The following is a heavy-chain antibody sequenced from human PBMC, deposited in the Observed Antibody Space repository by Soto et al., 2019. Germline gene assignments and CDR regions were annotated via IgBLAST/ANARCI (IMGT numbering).Heavy chain of an antibody. J-gene: IGHJ4*02. CDR1: GGSISSYY. D-gene: IGHD2-21*02. V-gene: IGHV4-59*08. CDR3: ARHSPYCGGDCYSYDY. CDR2: IYYSGST. Sequence: PSETLSLTCTVSGGSISSYYWSWIRQPPGKGLEWIGYIYYSGSTNYNPSLKSRVTISVDTSKNQFSLKLSSVTAADTAVYYCARHSPYCGGDCYSYDYWGQGTLVTVSS.